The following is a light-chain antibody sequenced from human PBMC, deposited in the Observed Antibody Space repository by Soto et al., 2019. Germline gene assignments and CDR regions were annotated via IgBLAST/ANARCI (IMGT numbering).Light chain of an antibody. CDR1: SSDVGSYNL. J-gene: IGLJ1*01. CDR3: CSYAGSSPL. Sequence: QSVLTQPASVSGSPGQSITISCTGTSSDVGSYNLVSWYQQHPGKAPKLMIYEVSKRPSGVSNRFSGSKSGNTASLTISGLQAEDEADYYCCSYAGSSPLFGTGTKVTVL. V-gene: IGLV2-23*02. CDR2: EVS.